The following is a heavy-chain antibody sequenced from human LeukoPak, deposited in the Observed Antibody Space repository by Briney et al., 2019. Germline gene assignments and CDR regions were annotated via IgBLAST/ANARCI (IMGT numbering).Heavy chain of an antibody. J-gene: IGHJ5*02. CDR1: GYTFTSYA. V-gene: IGHV7-4-1*02. Sequence: ASVKVSCKASGYTFTSYAMNWVRQAPGQGLEWMGWINTNTGNPTYAQGFTGRFVFSLDTSVSTAYLQISSLKAEDTAVYYCARIGKREVKIYCSSTSCLGWFDPWGQGTLVTVSS. D-gene: IGHD2-2*01. CDR2: INTNTGNP. CDR3: ARIGKREVKIYCSSTSCLGWFDP.